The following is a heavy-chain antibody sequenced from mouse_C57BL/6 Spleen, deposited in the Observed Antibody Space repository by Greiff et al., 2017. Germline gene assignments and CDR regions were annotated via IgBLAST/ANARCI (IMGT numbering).Heavy chain of an antibody. J-gene: IGHJ1*03. CDR1: GYTFTSYW. D-gene: IGHD2-5*01. CDR2: IDTSDSYT. CDR3: ARDYSKGGYWYFDV. V-gene: IGHV1-69*01. Sequence: QVQLQQPGAELVMPGASVKLSCKASGYTFTSYWMHWVKQRPGQGLEWIGEIDTSDSYTNYNQKFKGKSTLTVDKSSRTAYMQLSSLTAKYSAVYYFARDYSKGGYWYFDVWGTGTTVTVSS.